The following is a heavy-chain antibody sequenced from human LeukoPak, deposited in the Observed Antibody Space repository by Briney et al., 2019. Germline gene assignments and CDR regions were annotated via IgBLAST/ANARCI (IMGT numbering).Heavy chain of an antibody. CDR1: SGSISTSNYY. V-gene: IGHV4-61*01. J-gene: IGHJ6*03. CDR2: IYYSGST. D-gene: IGHD5-18*01. Sequence: SETLSLTCTVSSGSISTSNYYWSWIRQPPGKGLEWIGYIYYSGSTNYNPSLKSRVTISVDTSKNQFSLKLSSVTAADTAVYYCAGGYSYGSTYYYMDVWGKGTTVTISS. CDR3: AGGYSYGSTYYYMDV.